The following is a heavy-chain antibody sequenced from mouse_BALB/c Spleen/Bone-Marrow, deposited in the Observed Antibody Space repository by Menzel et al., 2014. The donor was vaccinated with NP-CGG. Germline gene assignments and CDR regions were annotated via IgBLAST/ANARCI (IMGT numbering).Heavy chain of an antibody. CDR2: IHYSSST. CDR3: ARFDGSYAMDY. J-gene: IGHJ4*01. D-gene: IGHD2-3*01. V-gene: IGHV3-1*02. Sequence: EVKLVESGPDLVKPSPSLSLSCTATDYSITSCYSWHWIRQLPGNKLELMGYIHYSSSTNYNPSLKSRNSITPDTSKNQFFLELKPVSTEDTADYYCARFDGSYAMDYWGQGTSVTVSS. CDR1: DYSITSCYS.